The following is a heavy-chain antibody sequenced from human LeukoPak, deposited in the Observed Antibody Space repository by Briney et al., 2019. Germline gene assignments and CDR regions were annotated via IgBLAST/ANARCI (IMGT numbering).Heavy chain of an antibody. D-gene: IGHD1-14*01. CDR2: VYYSGNT. V-gene: IGHV4-39*01. CDR1: GDSLGTSHYY. J-gene: IGHJ4*02. Sequence: SETLSLTCAVSGDSLGTSHYYWAWLRQPPGRGLEWIGSVYYSGNTYFTPSLKSRVTLSVDTSKNHFSLRLNSVAAADTSVYFCARQPRTSRYYFDYWGQGTLVTVSS. CDR3: ARQPRTSRYYFDY.